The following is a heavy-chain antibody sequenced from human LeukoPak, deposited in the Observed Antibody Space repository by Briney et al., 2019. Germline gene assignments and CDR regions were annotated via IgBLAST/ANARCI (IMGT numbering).Heavy chain of an antibody. CDR2: INSDGSST. CDR1: GFTFSSYY. Sequence: PAGTLTLSCAASGFTFSSYYWHWIRQAPGKGLVWVSHINSDGSSTSYADSVTGRFTISRDNATKTLDMQMNSLRAEDTAVYYCAKLAEDDAFDIWGQGTMVTVSS. J-gene: IGHJ3*02. V-gene: IGHV3-74*01. CDR3: AKLAEDDAFDI. D-gene: IGHD1-14*01.